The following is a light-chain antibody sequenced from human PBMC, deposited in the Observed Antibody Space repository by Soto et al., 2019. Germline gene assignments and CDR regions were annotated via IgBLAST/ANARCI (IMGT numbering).Light chain of an antibody. CDR3: SSYTTSNTRQIV. Sequence: QSVLTQPASVSGSPGQSITLSCTGTSSDVGGYNYVSWYQHHPGKAPKLMISDVSNRPPGVSNRFSGSKSGNTASLTISGLQPEDEADYYCSSYTTSNTRQIVFGTGTKLTVL. J-gene: IGLJ1*01. V-gene: IGLV2-14*03. CDR2: DVS. CDR1: SSDVGGYNY.